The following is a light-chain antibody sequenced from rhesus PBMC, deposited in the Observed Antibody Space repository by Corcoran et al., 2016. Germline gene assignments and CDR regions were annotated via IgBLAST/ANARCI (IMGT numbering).Light chain of an antibody. J-gene: IGKJ4*01. CDR2: GSS. CDR1: QSVSSN. Sequence: EIVMTQSPATLSLSPGESATLSCRASQSVSSNLAWYQQKPGQAPCLLINGSSNRASGIPDRFSGRGSGTDFTLTISSLDPEDFAVYYGQQFNTLPLTFGGGTKVEIK. CDR3: QQFNTLPLT. V-gene: IGKV3-42*03.